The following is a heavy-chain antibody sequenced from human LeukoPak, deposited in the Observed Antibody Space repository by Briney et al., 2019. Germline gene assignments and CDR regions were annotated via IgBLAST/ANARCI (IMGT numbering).Heavy chain of an antibody. CDR2: ISGSGGST. D-gene: IGHD3/OR15-3a*01. Sequence: GGSLRLSCAAPGFTFSSYAMSWVRQAPGKGLEWVSAISGSGGSTYYADSVKGRFTISRDNSKNTLYLQMNSLRAEDTAVYYCAKARWAGPTYDFDYWGQGTLVTVSS. J-gene: IGHJ4*02. V-gene: IGHV3-23*01. CDR1: GFTFSSYA. CDR3: AKARWAGPTYDFDY.